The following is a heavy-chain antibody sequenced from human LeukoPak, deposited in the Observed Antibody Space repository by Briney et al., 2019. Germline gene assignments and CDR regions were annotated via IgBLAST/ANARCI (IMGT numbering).Heavy chain of an antibody. CDR2: ISGSGGTT. V-gene: IGHV3-23*01. CDR3: ATHCSSTSCYAY. J-gene: IGHJ4*02. Sequence: PGGSLRLSCAGSGFTFSNYAMSWVRQAPGKGLESVSGISGSGGTTYYAASVKGRFTISRDNSKNRLFLQMISLRAEDTAVYYCATHCSSTSCYAYWGQGTLVTVSS. CDR1: GFTFSNYA. D-gene: IGHD2-2*01.